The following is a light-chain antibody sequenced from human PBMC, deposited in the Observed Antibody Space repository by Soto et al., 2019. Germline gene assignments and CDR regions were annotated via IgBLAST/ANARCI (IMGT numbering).Light chain of an antibody. Sequence: EIVMTQSPDTVSVSPGEGAELSCRASQGIGDTLAWYQHKPGQTPRLLIYDTSTRATGVPTRFSGSRSGAEFTLTINSLQSEDFAVYYCQPYNNWPLTFGGGTKVDIK. CDR3: QPYNNWPLT. CDR1: QGIGDT. J-gene: IGKJ4*01. CDR2: DTS. V-gene: IGKV3-15*01.